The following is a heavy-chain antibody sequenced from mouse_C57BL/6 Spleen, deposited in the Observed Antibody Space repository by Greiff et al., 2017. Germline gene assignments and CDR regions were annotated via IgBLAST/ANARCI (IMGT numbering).Heavy chain of an antibody. CDR2: IYPGDGDT. D-gene: IGHD1-1*01. J-gene: IGHJ3*01. Sequence: QVQLQQSGPELVKPGASVKISCKASGYAFSSSWMNWVKQRPGTGLEWIGRIYPGDGDTNYNGKFKGKATLTADKSSSTAYMQLSSLTSEDSAVYFCASDYGSSSWFAYWGQGTLVTVSA. CDR3: ASDYGSSSWFAY. CDR1: GYAFSSSW. V-gene: IGHV1-82*01.